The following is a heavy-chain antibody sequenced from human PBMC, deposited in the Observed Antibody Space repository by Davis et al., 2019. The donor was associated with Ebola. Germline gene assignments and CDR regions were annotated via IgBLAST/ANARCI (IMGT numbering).Heavy chain of an antibody. V-gene: IGHV3-23*01. CDR1: GFTFSSYA. D-gene: IGHD1-1*01. CDR3: AKVTRGTGQLELHNYFDY. J-gene: IGHJ4*02. Sequence: GESLKISCAASGFTFSSYAMSWVRQAPGKGLEWVSAISGSGGSTYYADSVKGRFTISRDNSKNTLYLQMNSLRAEDTAVYYCAKVTRGTGQLELHNYFDYWGQGTLVTVSS. CDR2: ISGSGGST.